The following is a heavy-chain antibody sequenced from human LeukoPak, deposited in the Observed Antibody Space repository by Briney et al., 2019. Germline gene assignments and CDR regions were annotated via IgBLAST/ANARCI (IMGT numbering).Heavy chain of an antibody. CDR1: GYTFTSYG. J-gene: IGHJ6*02. Sequence: GASVKVSCKASGYTFTSYGISWVRQAPGQGLEWMGWISAYNGNTNYAQKLQGRVTMTTDTSTSTAYMELRSLRSDDTAVYYCARDRRYSLWSLGYYYGMDVWGQGTTVTVSS. D-gene: IGHD5-18*01. V-gene: IGHV1-18*01. CDR2: ISAYNGNT. CDR3: ARDRRYSLWSLGYYYGMDV.